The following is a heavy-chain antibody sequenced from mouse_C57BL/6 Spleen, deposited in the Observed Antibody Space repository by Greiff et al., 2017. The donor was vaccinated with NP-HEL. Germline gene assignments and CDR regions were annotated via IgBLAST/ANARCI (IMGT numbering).Heavy chain of an antibody. CDR2: FGPGSGST. D-gene: IGHD1-1*02. CDR1: GYTFTDYY. V-gene: IGHV1-77*01. J-gene: IGHJ3*01. Sequence: QVQLQQSGAELVKPGASVKISCKASGYTFTDYYINWVKQRPGQGLEWIGKFGPGSGSTYYNEKFKGKATLTADKSSSTAYMQISSLTSEDVAVYYYARVLDGSDGWFAYWGQGTLVTVSA. CDR3: ARVLDGSDGWFAY.